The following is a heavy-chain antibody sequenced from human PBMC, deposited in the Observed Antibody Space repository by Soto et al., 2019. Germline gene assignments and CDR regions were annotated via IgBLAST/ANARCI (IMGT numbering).Heavy chain of an antibody. CDR1: GGTFSSYA. D-gene: IGHD2-2*01. CDR2: IIPIFGTA. Sequence: QVQLVQSGAEVKKPGSSVKVSCKASGGTFSSYAISWVRQAPGQGLEWMGGIIPIFGTANYAQKFQGRVTNTADESQGTAYMELSSLRTEDTAVYYCASQPLGPSYYYGMDVWGQGTTVTVSS. V-gene: IGHV1-69*12. J-gene: IGHJ6*02. CDR3: ASQPLGPSYYYGMDV.